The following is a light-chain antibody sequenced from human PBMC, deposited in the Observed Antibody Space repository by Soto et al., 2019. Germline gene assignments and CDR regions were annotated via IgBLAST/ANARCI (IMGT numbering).Light chain of an antibody. J-gene: IGKJ1*01. V-gene: IGKV3-11*01. CDR1: QSVSSY. Sequence: EIVLTQSPATLSLSPGEKATLTCRALQSVSSYLAWYQQKPGQAPRLLIYDASNRATGIPARISGSGSGTDFTLTISSLEPEDFAVYYCQQRSNWPPTFGQGTKVDIK. CDR3: QQRSNWPPT. CDR2: DAS.